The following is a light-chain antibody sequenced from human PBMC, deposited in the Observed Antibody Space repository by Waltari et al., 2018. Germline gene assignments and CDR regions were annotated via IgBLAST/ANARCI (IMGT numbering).Light chain of an antibody. Sequence: DIQMIQSPSSLSASVGDRVTITCRASQTVSNHLNWYQQKPGKAPKLLIYAASSLQSGIPSRFSGSGSGTDFTLTISTLQPEDFATYYCQQGYSTPHTFGGGTKVEIK. CDR2: AAS. V-gene: IGKV1-39*01. CDR3: QQGYSTPHT. CDR1: QTVSNH. J-gene: IGKJ4*01.